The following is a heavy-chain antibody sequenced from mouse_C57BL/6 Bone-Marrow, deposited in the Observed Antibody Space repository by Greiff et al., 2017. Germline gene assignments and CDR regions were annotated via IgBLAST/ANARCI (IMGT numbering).Heavy chain of an antibody. CDR2: IYPRSGNT. V-gene: IGHV1-81*01. CDR3: ARVDYSNYGAY. CDR1: GYTFTSYG. J-gene: IGHJ3*01. Sequence: VQLQQSGAELARPGASVKLSCKASGYTFTSYGISWVKQRTGQGLEWIGEIYPRSGNTYYNEKFKGKATLTADKSSRTAYMELRSLPSEDSGGYFCARVDYSNYGAYWGQGTLVTVSA. D-gene: IGHD2-5*01.